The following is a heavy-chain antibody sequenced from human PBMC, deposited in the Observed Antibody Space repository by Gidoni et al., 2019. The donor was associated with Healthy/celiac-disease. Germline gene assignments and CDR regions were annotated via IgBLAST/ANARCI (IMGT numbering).Heavy chain of an antibody. D-gene: IGHD6-13*01. V-gene: IGHV3-33*01. CDR1: GCTVSSYG. CDR2: IWYDGSNT. CDR3: ARDLIAAAGDY. J-gene: IGHJ4*02. Sequence: QVQLGEYGGGVGQPGRSMRRDSAASGCTVSSYGMHWVGQAPGKGLECVAVIWYDGSNTYYAVSVKGRFTISRDNSKNTLYLQMNSLRAEDTTVYYCARDLIAAAGDYWGQGTLVTVSS.